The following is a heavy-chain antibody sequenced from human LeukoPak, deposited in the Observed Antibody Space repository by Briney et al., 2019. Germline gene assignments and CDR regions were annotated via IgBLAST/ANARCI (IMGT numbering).Heavy chain of an antibody. V-gene: IGHV3-30*02. D-gene: IGHD3-10*01. CDR1: GFTFSSHG. CDR3: AKDLGSITMVRGVTLGY. CDR2: IRYDGSNK. Sequence: GGSLRLSCAASGFTFSSHGMHWVRQAPGKGLEWVAFIRYDGSNKYYADSVKGRFTISRDNPKNTLYLQMNSLRAEDTAVYYCAKDLGSITMVRGVTLGYWGQGTLVTVSS. J-gene: IGHJ4*02.